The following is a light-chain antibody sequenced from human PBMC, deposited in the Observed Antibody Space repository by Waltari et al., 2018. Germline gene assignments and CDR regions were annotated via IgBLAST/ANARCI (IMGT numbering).Light chain of an antibody. CDR1: QSLNTN. Sequence: EIVMTQSPATLSVSPGERATLSCRASQSLNTNLAWYQQKAGQAPRLLIYVASTRATGIPARFSGSASGTEFTLTISSLQSEDFAVYYCQQYNSWPPYTFGQGTKLEIK. V-gene: IGKV3-15*01. CDR2: VAS. CDR3: QQYNSWPPYT. J-gene: IGKJ2*01.